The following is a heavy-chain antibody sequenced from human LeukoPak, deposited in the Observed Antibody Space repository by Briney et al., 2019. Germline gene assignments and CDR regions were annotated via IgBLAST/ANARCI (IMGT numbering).Heavy chain of an antibody. Sequence: PGRSLRLSCAASGFTFSSYAMHWVRQAPGKGLEWVAVMWYDGSNKYYADSVKGRFTISRDNSKNTLYLQMNSLRAEDTAVYYCARSLLWFGELLYYFDYWGQGTLVTVSS. D-gene: IGHD3-10*01. CDR2: MWYDGSNK. CDR1: GFTFSSYA. CDR3: ARSLLWFGELLYYFDY. J-gene: IGHJ4*02. V-gene: IGHV3-33*08.